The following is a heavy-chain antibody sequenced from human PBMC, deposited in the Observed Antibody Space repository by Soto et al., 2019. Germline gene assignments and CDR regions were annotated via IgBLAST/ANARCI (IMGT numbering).Heavy chain of an antibody. CDR3: TTELVVPAASENY. CDR1: GFTFSNAR. D-gene: IGHD2-2*01. CDR2: IKSKTDGGTT. V-gene: IGHV3-15*01. J-gene: IGHJ4*02. Sequence: GGSLRLSCAASGFTFSNARMSWVRQAPGKGLEWVGRIKSKTDGGTTDYAAPVKGRFTISRDDSKNTLYLQMNSLKTEDTAVYYCTTELVVPAASENYWGQGTLVTVSS.